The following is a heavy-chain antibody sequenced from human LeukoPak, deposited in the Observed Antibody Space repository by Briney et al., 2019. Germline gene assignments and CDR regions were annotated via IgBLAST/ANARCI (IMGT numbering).Heavy chain of an antibody. CDR2: IRYDGSNK. J-gene: IGHJ3*02. V-gene: IGHV3-30*02. CDR3: AKDIGKYGDYDAFDI. D-gene: IGHD4-17*01. CDR1: GFTYNSYG. Sequence: GGSLTLSCAASGFTYNSYGMLGLPQAPGKGLEGVAFIRYDGSNKYYADSVKGRFTISRDNSKNTLYLQMNSLRAEDTAVYYCAKDIGKYGDYDAFDIWGQGTMVTVSS.